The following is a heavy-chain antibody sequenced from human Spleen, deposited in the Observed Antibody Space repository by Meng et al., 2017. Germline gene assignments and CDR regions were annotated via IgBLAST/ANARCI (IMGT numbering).Heavy chain of an antibody. CDR1: GGSFSDYY. J-gene: IGHJ4*02. V-gene: IGHV4-34*01. CDR2: INHSGST. Sequence: QVQLXXWGQXLLKPSEPLXPPFVVSGGSFSDYYWSWIRQSPGKGLEWIGEINHSGSTNYNPSLESRATISVDTSQNNLSLKLSSVTAADSAVYYCARGPTTMAHDFDYWGQGTLVTVSS. D-gene: IGHD4-11*01. CDR3: ARGPTTMAHDFDY.